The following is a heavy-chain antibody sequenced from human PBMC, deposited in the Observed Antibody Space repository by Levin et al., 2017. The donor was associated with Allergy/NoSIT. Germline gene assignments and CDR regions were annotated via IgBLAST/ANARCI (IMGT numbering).Heavy chain of an antibody. CDR1: GYTFTSSG. D-gene: IGHD6-13*01. CDR2: IIAHNGYT. Sequence: PGGSLRLSCKASGYTFTSSGISWVRQAPGQGLEWMGWIIAHNGYTNYAEKLQDRVTMTTDTSTSTAYMELRSLRSDDTAVYYCARGSSYFDYWGQGTLVTVSS. V-gene: IGHV1-18*01. CDR3: ARGSSYFDY. J-gene: IGHJ4*02.